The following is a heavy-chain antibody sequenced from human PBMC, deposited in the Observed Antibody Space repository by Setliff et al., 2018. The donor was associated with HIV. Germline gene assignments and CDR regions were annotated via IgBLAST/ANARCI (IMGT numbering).Heavy chain of an antibody. D-gene: IGHD4-17*01. V-gene: IGHV4-61*01. Sequence: SETLSLTCAVSGDSISSGRYYWGWIRQPPGKGLEWIGYIYYSGSTNYNPSLKSRVTISVDTSENQFSLKMNSVTAADTAVYSCAREIYGGNSRPFDYWGQGTLVTVSS. CDR2: IYYSGST. CDR1: GDSISSGRYY. CDR3: AREIYGGNSRPFDY. J-gene: IGHJ4*02.